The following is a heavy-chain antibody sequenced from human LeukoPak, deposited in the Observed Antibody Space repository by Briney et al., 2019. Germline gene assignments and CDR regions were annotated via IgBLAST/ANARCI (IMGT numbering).Heavy chain of an antibody. D-gene: IGHD3-22*01. V-gene: IGHV1-2*04. Sequence: GASVKVSCKASGYSFTSHGISWVRQAPGQGLEWMGWINPNSGGTNYAQKFQGWVTMTRDTSISTAYMELSRLRSDDTAVYYCARSSGSIPSPFDYWGQGTLVTVSS. CDR3: ARSSGSIPSPFDY. CDR1: GYSFTSHG. J-gene: IGHJ4*02. CDR2: INPNSGGT.